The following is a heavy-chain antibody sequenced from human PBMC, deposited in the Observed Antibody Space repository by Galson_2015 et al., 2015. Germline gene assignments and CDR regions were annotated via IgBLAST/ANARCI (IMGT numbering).Heavy chain of an antibody. CDR1: GFTVSNHY. CDR3: ARRGYCSGGSCPGTDY. CDR2: IYSGGGT. Sequence: SLRLSCAASGFTVSNHYMSWVRQAPGKGLEWVSAIYSGGGTYYADSVQGRFTISRDNSKNTLYLQMNSLRAEDTAVYYCARRGYCSGGSCPGTDYWGQGTLVTVSS. J-gene: IGHJ4*02. V-gene: IGHV3-53*01. D-gene: IGHD2-15*01.